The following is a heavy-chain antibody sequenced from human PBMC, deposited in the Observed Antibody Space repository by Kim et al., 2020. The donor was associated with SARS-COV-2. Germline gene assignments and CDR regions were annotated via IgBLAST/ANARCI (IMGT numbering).Heavy chain of an antibody. CDR1: GFTFSNYD. CDR2: VGVDGAT. V-gene: IGHV3-13*01. D-gene: IGHD3-16*01. J-gene: IGHJ4*02. Sequence: GGSLRLSCAASGFTFSNYDIHWVRQGTGKGLEWVSGVGVDGATYYPGSVKGRFTISRDDARNSVYLQMNSLTAGDTAIYYCARAGDGGDAAAFDYWGQGILVTVSS. CDR3: ARAGDGGDAAAFDY.